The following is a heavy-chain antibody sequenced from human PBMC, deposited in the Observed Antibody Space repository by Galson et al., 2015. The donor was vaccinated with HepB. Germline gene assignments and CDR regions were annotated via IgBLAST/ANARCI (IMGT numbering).Heavy chain of an antibody. V-gene: IGHV6-1*01. CDR1: GDSVSSNSAA. Sequence: CAISGDSVSSNSAAWNWIRQSPSRGLEWLGRTYYRSKWYNDYAVSVKSRITINPDTSKNQFSLQLNSVTPEDTAVYYCARANIVVVPAAIQGYYYYMDVWGKGTTVTVSS. J-gene: IGHJ6*03. D-gene: IGHD2-2*01. CDR2: TYYRSKWYN. CDR3: ARANIVVVPAAIQGYYYYMDV.